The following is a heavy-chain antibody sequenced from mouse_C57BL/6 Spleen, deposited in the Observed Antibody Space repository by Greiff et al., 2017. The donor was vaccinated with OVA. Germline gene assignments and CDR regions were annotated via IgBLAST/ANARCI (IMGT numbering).Heavy chain of an antibody. J-gene: IGHJ3*01. CDR2: ISSGSSTI. V-gene: IGHV5-17*01. D-gene: IGHD1-1*01. CDR1: GFTFSDYG. Sequence: EVHLVESGGGLVKPGGSLKLSCAASGFTFSDYGMHWVRQAPETGLEWVAYISSGSSTIYYADTVKGRFTLSRDNAKNTLFLQMTSLRSEDTAMDDCARRQYYGSSPFAYWGKGTLVTVSA. CDR3: ARRQYYGSSPFAY.